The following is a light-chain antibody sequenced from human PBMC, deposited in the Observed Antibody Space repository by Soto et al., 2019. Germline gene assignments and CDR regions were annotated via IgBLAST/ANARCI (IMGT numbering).Light chain of an antibody. V-gene: IGKV1-5*03. CDR3: LQHPTYAT. Sequence: DIQMTPSPSTLSASVGDKVTITCRASQTISTWLAWYQQKPGKAPKVLIYKASSLESGVPSRFSGSGSGTEVTLTMCSLPSDDFATYYGLQHPTYATFGGGTKVDIK. CDR1: QTISTW. J-gene: IGKJ4*01. CDR2: KAS.